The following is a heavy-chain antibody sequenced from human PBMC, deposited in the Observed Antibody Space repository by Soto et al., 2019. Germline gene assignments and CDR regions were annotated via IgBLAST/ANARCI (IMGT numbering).Heavy chain of an antibody. Sequence: GGSLRLSCAASGFTFNNYGMNWVRQAPGKGLEWVAIISNDGSNKYYIESVRGRFTISRDNSKNMLFLQMNSLRVEDTAVYFCTKDGSATVTTYYYYYGMDVWGQGTTVIVS. CDR1: GFTFNNYG. V-gene: IGHV3-30*18. CDR2: ISNDGSNK. CDR3: TKDGSATVTTYYYYYGMDV. D-gene: IGHD4-17*01. J-gene: IGHJ6*02.